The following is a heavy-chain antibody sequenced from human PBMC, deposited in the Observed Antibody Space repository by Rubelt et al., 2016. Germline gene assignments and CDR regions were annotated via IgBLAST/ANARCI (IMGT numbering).Heavy chain of an antibody. CDR1: GGSFSGFY. D-gene: IGHD6-13*01. CDR2: ISHGGST. V-gene: IGHV4-34*02. J-gene: IGHJ4*02. CDR3: ATLRTAAGTWPSSRDY. Sequence: QVQLQERGAGLLKPSETLSLTCAVYGGSFSGFYWGWIRQSPGRGLEWIGEISHGGSTNYNPSLKSRVTISVDASNNQLSLKLALVTAADTAVYHCATLRTAAGTWPSSRDYWGQGTLVTVSS.